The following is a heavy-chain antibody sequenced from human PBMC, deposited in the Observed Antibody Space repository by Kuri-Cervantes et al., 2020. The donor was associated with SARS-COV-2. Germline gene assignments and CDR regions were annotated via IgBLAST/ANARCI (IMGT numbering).Heavy chain of an antibody. CDR3: ASLGSGKGAIDY. D-gene: IGHD6-25*01. Sequence: GGSLRLSCAASGFTFDDYAMHWVRQAPGKGLEWVSGISWNSGSIGYADSVKGRFTISRDNAKSSLYLQMNYLGAGDTALYYCASLGSGKGAIDYWGQGTLVTVSS. CDR1: GFTFDDYA. J-gene: IGHJ4*02. CDR2: ISWNSGSI. V-gene: IGHV3-9*01.